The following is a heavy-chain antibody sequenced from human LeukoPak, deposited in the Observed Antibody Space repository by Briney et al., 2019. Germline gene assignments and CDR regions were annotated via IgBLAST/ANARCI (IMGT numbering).Heavy chain of an antibody. D-gene: IGHD3-16*02. J-gene: IGHJ4*02. V-gene: IGHV3-23*01. Sequence: HAGGSLRLSCVASGFTFNSFAXNWVXXXXXXXXXXXXXXXXSDGTSHYADFVKGRFTISRDNSKNTLYLQMNSLRAEDTAAYYCAKSLGVGGYTRYKGFDQWGQGTLVVVSS. CDR3: AKSLGVGGYTRYKGFDQ. CDR1: GFTFNSFA. CDR2: XXXSDGTS.